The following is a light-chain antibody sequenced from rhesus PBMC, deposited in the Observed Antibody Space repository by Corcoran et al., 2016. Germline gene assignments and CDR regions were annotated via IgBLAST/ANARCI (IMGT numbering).Light chain of an antibody. CDR1: SSDIGGYNS. CDR2: YVN. Sequence: QAALTQSRSVSGSPGQSVTISCTGTSSDIGGYNSVSWYQQHPGTAPKLMIYYVNKRPSGVSDRFSGSKSDNTASLTISGLQAEDEADYYCCSYAGTYTALFGGGTRLTVL. V-gene: IGLV2-32*01. J-gene: IGLJ2*01. CDR3: CSYAGTYTAL.